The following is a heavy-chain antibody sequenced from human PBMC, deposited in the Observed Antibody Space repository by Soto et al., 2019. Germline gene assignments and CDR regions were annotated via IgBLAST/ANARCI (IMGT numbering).Heavy chain of an antibody. CDR2: ISGSGGST. CDR1: GFTFSSYA. CDR3: AKGGITIFGVVQSPDYYYMDV. D-gene: IGHD3-3*01. Sequence: PGGSLRLSCAASGFTFSSYAMSWVRQAPGKGLEWVSAISGSGGSTYYADSVKGRFTISRDNSKNTLYLQMNGLRAEDTAVYYCAKGGITIFGVVQSPDYYYMDVWGKGTTVTVSS. V-gene: IGHV3-23*01. J-gene: IGHJ6*03.